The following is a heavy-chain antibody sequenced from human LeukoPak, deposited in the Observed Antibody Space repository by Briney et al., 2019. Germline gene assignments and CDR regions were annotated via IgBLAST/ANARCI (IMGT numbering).Heavy chain of an antibody. J-gene: IGHJ4*02. V-gene: IGHV3-21*01. Sequence: GGSLRLSCTASGFTFSSYSMNWVRQAPGKGLEWVSSISSSSSYIYYADSVKGRFTISRDNAKNSLYLQTNSLRAEDTAVYYCARDCYYYDSSGYCYWGQGTLVTVSS. D-gene: IGHD3-22*01. CDR2: ISSSSSYI. CDR3: ARDCYYYDSSGYCY. CDR1: GFTFSSYS.